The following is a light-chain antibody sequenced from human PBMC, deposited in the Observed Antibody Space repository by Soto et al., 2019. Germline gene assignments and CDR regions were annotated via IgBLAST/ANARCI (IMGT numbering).Light chain of an antibody. CDR3: QQYNNWPRT. V-gene: IGKV3-11*01. J-gene: IGKJ1*01. Sequence: EIVLIQSPATLSLSPGERATLSCRASQSVGSYLAWYQHKPGQAPRLLISDASNRATGIPARFSGSGSGTEFTLTISSLQSEDFAVYYCQQYNNWPRTFGQGTKVEIK. CDR2: DAS. CDR1: QSVGSY.